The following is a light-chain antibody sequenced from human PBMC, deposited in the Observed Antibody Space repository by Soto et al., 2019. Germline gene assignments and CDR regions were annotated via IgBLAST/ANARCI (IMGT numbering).Light chain of an antibody. Sequence: EIVLTQSLGTLALSPGERATLSCRASQSVSSSYLAWYQQKTGQAPRLLIYGASIRATGIPDRFSGSGSGTDFSRSISRMEPEDFAMYYCQQYGSSPRTFGQGTKVEI. J-gene: IGKJ1*01. CDR3: QQYGSSPRT. V-gene: IGKV3-20*01. CDR2: GAS. CDR1: QSVSSSY.